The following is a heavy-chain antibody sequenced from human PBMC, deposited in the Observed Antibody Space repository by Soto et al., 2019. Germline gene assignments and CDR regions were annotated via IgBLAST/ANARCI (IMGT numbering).Heavy chain of an antibody. V-gene: IGHV3-21*01. Sequence: EVQLVESGGGLVKPGGSLRLSCAASGFTFSSYSMNWVRQAPGKGLEWVSSISSSSSYIYYADSVKGRFTISRDNAKNSLYLQMNSLRADDTAVYYCARDVAIITYYCLSPGGFDPWGQGTLVTVSS. CDR3: ARDVAIITYYCLSPGGFDP. CDR1: GFTFSSYS. J-gene: IGHJ5*02. D-gene: IGHD3-22*01. CDR2: ISSSSSYI.